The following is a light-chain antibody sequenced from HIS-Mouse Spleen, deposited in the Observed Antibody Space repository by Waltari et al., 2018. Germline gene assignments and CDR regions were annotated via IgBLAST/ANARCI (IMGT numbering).Light chain of an antibody. CDR3: YATDRSRNHRV. V-gene: IGLV3-10*01. CDR1: ALPKKY. Sequence: SYELTQPPSVSVSPGQTASVTCSGDALPKKYAYWYKQKSGQAPVLVIYDDIKRPSGLPARFSGPSSGTMATLTTSEALVQDEPEYYGYATDRSRNHRVFGGGTKLTVL. J-gene: IGLJ2*01. CDR2: DDI.